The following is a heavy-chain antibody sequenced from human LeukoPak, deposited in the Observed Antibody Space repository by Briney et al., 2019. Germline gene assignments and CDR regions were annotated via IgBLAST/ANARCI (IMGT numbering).Heavy chain of an antibody. CDR3: ARVKGGIAAAGNYFGY. J-gene: IGHJ4*02. D-gene: IGHD6-13*01. V-gene: IGHV3-30-3*01. CDR1: GFAFSSYA. CDR2: VSYDGGSK. Sequence: GRSLRLSCAASGFAFSSYAMHWVRQGPGKGLEWAALVSYDGGSKYYADSVKGRITISRDNSKNTLHLQMNSLRTEDTAVYYCARVKGGIAAAGNYFGYWGQGTLVTVSP.